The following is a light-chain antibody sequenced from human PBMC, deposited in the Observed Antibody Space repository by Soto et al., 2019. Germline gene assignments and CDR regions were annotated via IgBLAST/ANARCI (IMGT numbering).Light chain of an antibody. V-gene: IGLV2-14*01. Sequence: QSALTQPASVSGSPGQSITISCTGTSSDVGGYNFVSWYQQHPGKAPKLMIYEVTDRPSGVSNCFSGSKSGSTASLTISGLQAEDEADYYCSSYTSRNTLAFGGGTKLTVL. J-gene: IGLJ2*01. CDR1: SSDVGGYNF. CDR3: SSYTSRNTLA. CDR2: EVT.